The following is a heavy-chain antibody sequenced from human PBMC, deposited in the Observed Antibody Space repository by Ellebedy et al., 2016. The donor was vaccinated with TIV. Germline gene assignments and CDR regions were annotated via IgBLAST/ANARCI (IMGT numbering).Heavy chain of an antibody. Sequence: GESLKISCGVSGLIFSDAWLSWVRQAPGKGLEWVGRIKGKGSGGTTNYAAPVKDRFIVSRDDSRNTMYLQMNSLRVEDTGVYYCTYTGTFSFGLDTWGQGTAVTVSS. CDR1: GLIFSDAW. D-gene: IGHD3/OR15-3a*01. V-gene: IGHV3-15*01. CDR2: IKGKGSGGTT. J-gene: IGHJ5*02. CDR3: TYTGTFSFGLDT.